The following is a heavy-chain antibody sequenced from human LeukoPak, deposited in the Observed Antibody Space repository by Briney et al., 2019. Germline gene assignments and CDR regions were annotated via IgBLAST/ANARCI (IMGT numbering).Heavy chain of an antibody. CDR1: GFTFSSNG. CDR3: ASGGGWVFYN. D-gene: IGHD6-19*01. V-gene: IGHV3-7*01. CDR2: IKQDGSEK. J-gene: IGHJ4*02. Sequence: GGSLRLSCAASGFTFSSNGMSWVRQAPGKGLEWVANIKQDGSEKYYVDSVKGRFTISRDNARNSQFLQMNSLRAEDTAVYYCASGGGWVFYNWGQGTLVTVSS.